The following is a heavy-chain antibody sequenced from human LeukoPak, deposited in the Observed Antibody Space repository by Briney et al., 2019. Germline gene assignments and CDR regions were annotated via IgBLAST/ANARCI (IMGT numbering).Heavy chain of an antibody. V-gene: IGHV1-69*13. J-gene: IGHJ6*03. Sequence: SVMVSCKASGGTFSSYAISWVRQAPGQGLEWMGGIIPIFGTANYAQKLQGRVTITADESTSTAYMELSSLRSEDTAVYYCARDRGVPASPPELYYYYYMDVWGKGTTVTVSS. CDR3: ARDRGVPASPPELYYYYYMDV. CDR2: IIPIFGTA. CDR1: GGTFSSYA. D-gene: IGHD2-2*01.